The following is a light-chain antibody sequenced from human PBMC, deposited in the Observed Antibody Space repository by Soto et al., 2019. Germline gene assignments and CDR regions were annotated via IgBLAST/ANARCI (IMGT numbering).Light chain of an antibody. CDR3: SSYTTGSLYV. CDR1: SSDVGAYNY. Sequence: QSALTQPASVSGSPGQSIATSCTGTSSDVGAYNYVSWYQQHPGKAPKVMIYDVNNRPSGVSDRFSGSKSGNTASLTISGLQADDEADYYCSSYTTGSLYVFGSGTKVTVL. J-gene: IGLJ1*01. CDR2: DVN. V-gene: IGLV2-14*01.